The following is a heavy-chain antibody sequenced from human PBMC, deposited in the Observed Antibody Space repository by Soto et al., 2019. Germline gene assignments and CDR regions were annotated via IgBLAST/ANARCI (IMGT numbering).Heavy chain of an antibody. Sequence: DPMKGRHTISRDNSKNTLYLQMNSLRAEDTAADYCVMGIGSHWALDDWGQGSLVTVSS. V-gene: IGHV3-30*10. D-gene: IGHD1-26*01. CDR3: VMGIGSHWALDD. J-gene: IGHJ4*02.